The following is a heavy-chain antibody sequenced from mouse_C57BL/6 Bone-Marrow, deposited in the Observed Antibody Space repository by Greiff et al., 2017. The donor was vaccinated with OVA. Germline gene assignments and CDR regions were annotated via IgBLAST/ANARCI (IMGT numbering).Heavy chain of an antibody. CDR1: GYTFTSYW. D-gene: IGHD2-4*01. J-gene: IGHJ2*01. V-gene: IGHV1-7*01. Sequence: VQRVESGAELAKPGASVKLSCKASGYTFTSYWMHWVKQRPGQGLEWIGYINPSSGYTKYNQKFKDKATLTADKSSSKAYMQLSSLTYEDSAVYYCAISPLYYDYEDYFDYWGQGTTLTVSS. CDR3: AISPLYYDYEDYFDY. CDR2: INPSSGYT.